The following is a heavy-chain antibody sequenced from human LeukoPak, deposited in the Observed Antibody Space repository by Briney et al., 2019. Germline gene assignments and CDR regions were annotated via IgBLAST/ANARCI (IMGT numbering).Heavy chain of an antibody. CDR2: INHSGST. Sequence: SSETLCLTCAVYGGSFSGYYWSWIRQPPGKGLEWIGGINHSGSTNYNPSLKSRVTISVDTSKNQFSLKLSSVTAADTAVYYCARGLWVACSGGSCYSGWFDPWGQGTLVTVSS. V-gene: IGHV4-34*01. D-gene: IGHD2-15*01. CDR3: ARGLWVACSGGSCYSGWFDP. J-gene: IGHJ5*02. CDR1: GGSFSGYY.